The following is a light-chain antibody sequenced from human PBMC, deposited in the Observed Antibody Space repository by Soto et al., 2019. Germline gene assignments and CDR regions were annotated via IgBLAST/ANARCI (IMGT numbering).Light chain of an antibody. Sequence: EIVLTQSPATLSLSPGERATLSCRASRGIDTYLAWYQQKRGQAPRLLIYDASNRTTGIPARFSGGGSGTDFTLSISLLETDDFAVYYCHQRSSWPLTFGGGTKVEIK. J-gene: IGKJ4*01. CDR3: HQRSSWPLT. CDR1: RGIDTY. V-gene: IGKV3-11*01. CDR2: DAS.